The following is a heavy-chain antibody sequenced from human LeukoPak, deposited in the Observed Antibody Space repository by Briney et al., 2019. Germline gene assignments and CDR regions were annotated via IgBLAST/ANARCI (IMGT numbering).Heavy chain of an antibody. J-gene: IGHJ6*02. CDR3: ARGPSLDV. CDR2: ISSSSSYI. CDR1: GFTFISYS. V-gene: IGHV3-21*01. Sequence: PGGSLRLSCAASGFTFISYSMNWVRQAPGKGLEWVSSISSSSSYIHYADSVKGRFTISRDNSKNTLYLQMNSLRAEDTAVYYCARGPSLDVWGQGTTVTVSS. D-gene: IGHD6-6*01.